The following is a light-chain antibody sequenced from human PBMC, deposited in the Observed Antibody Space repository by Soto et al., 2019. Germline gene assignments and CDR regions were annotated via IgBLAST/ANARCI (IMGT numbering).Light chain of an antibody. CDR2: AAS. J-gene: IGKJ4*01. Sequence: DIQMTQSPSSVSASVGDRVTITCRASQGISSWLVWYQPKPGNAPTLLIYAASSLRSGVPSRFSGGGSGTDFTLTLSSLQPEDSATYYCQHANIFALAFVGGTQVEIK. V-gene: IGKV1-12*01. CDR3: QHANIFALA. CDR1: QGISSW.